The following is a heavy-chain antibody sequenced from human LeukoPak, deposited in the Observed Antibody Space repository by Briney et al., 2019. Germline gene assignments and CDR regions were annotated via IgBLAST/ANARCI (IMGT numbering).Heavy chain of an antibody. CDR1: GFTFSSYG. V-gene: IGHV3-30*18. CDR2: ISYDGSNK. Sequence: GGSLRLSCAASGFTFSSYGMHWVRQAPGKGLEWVAFISYDGSNKYYAYSVKGRFTISRDNSKNTLYLRMNSLRAEDTAVYYCAKDSVDDGYNLDYWGQGTLVTVSS. J-gene: IGHJ4*02. CDR3: AKDSVDDGYNLDY. D-gene: IGHD5-24*01.